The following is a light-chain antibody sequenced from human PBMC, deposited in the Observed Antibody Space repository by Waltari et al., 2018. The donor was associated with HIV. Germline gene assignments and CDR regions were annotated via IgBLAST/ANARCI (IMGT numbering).Light chain of an antibody. CDR3: QAWDSSTSYV. V-gene: IGLV3-1*01. Sequence: SYELTQPPSVSVSPGQTASITCSGDKLGDKYVCWYQRKPGQSPVVVIYQDTKRPSGIPERFAGSNSGNTATLTISGTQAMDEADYYCQAWDSSTSYVFGPGTKVTVL. CDR1: KLGDKY. CDR2: QDT. J-gene: IGLJ1*01.